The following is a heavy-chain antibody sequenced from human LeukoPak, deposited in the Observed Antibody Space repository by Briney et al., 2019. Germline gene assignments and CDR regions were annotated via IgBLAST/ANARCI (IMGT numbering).Heavy chain of an antibody. V-gene: IGHV3-33*01. CDR2: IWYDGSDK. J-gene: IGHJ3*02. CDR1: GCTFSSYG. CDR3: AREQDDAFDI. Sequence: PGRSLRLSCAASGCTFSSYGMHWVRQAPGKGLEWVAVIWYDGSDKYYADSVKGRFTISRDNSKNTLYLQMNSLRAEDTAVYYCAREQDDAFDIWGQGTMVTVSS.